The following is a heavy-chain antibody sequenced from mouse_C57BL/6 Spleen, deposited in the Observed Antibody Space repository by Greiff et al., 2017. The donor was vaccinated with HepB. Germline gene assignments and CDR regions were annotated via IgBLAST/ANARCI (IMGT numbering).Heavy chain of an antibody. V-gene: IGHV1-50*01. CDR1: GYTFTSYW. J-gene: IGHJ2*01. CDR2: IDPSDSYT. CDR3: AIEGY. Sequence: QVQLQQPGAELVKPGASVKLSCKASGYTFTSYWMQWVKQRPGQGLEWIGEIDPSDSYTNYNQKFKGKATLTVDTSSSTAYMQLSSLTSEDSAVYYCAIEGYWGKGTTLTVSS.